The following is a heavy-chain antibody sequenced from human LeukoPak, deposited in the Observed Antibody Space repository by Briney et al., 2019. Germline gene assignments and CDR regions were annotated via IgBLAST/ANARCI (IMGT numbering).Heavy chain of an antibody. CDR1: GGSISSYY. Sequence: PSETLSLTCTVSGGSISSYYWSWIRQPPGKGLEWIGCIYYSGSTNYNPSLKSRVTISVDTSKNQFSLKLSSVTAADTAVYYCARVSAGELDYWGQGTLVTVSS. CDR2: IYYSGST. D-gene: IGHD1-26*01. J-gene: IGHJ4*02. V-gene: IGHV4-59*01. CDR3: ARVSAGELDY.